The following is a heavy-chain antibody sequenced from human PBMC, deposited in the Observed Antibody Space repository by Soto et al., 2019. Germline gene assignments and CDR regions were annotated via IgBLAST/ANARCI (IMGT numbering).Heavy chain of an antibody. J-gene: IGHJ5*01. CDR1: GFSFGTSG. CDR3: ARDASGTTSFLVS. Sequence: QVQLVESGGGVVQPGKSLRLSCVASGFSFGTSGMHWVRQAPGKGLEWISGIWLDGSERYYRDSVKGRFTISRDNSKNTLFLQMNSLRAEDTAGYFCARDASGTTSFLVSWGQGTLVTVSS. D-gene: IGHD1-1*01. V-gene: IGHV3-33*01. CDR2: IWLDGSER.